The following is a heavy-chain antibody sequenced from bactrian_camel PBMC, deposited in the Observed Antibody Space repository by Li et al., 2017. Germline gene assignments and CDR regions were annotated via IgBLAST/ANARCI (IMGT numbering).Heavy chain of an antibody. CDR3: GYGGFCSSYKFNY. D-gene: IGHD3*01. CDR2: IWSGGSLT. V-gene: IGHV3S40*01. Sequence: VQLVESGGGLVQPGGPLRLSCAASGFTFGIYDMMWVRQAPGKGLEWVSSIWSGGSLTYYVDSVKGRFTISRDNDKGTLYLQMNLLEPADTAMYYCGYGGFCSSYKFNYSGRGTQVTVS. CDR1: GFTFGIYD. J-gene: IGHJ4*01.